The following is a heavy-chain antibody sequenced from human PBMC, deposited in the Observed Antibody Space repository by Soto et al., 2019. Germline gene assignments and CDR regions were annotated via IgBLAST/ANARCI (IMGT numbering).Heavy chain of an antibody. Sequence: QVQLVQSGAEVKKPGASVKVSCKASGYTFTSYGISWVRQAPGQGLEWMGRSSAYIGNTNYAKKLHGRVTMTTDTSTSTAYRELRSLRYDDPAVYYCARDKPPRGVWGQGTTVIVS. J-gene: IGHJ6*02. CDR2: SSAYIGNT. CDR3: ARDKPPRGV. D-gene: IGHD3-10*01. CDR1: GYTFTSYG. V-gene: IGHV1-18*01.